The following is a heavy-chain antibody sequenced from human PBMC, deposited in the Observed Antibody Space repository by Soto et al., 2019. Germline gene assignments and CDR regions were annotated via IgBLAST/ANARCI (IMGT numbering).Heavy chain of an antibody. D-gene: IGHD6-6*01. V-gene: IGHV3-30-3*01. J-gene: IGHJ3*02. CDR1: GFTFSSYA. Sequence: GGSLRLSCAASGFTFSSYAMHWVRQAPGKGLEWVAVISYDGSNKYYADSVKGRFTISRDNSKNTLYLQMNSLRAEDTAVYYCARGLIADRPITTYGTHAFDIWGQGTMVTVSS. CDR2: ISYDGSNK. CDR3: ARGLIADRPITTYGTHAFDI.